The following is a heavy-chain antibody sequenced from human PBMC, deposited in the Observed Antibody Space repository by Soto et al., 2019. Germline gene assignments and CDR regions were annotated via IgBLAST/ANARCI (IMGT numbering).Heavy chain of an antibody. CDR3: ARDLDSASYYFDY. V-gene: IGHV1-18*04. CDR2: ISAYTGKT. Sequence: QVQLVQSGAEMKKPGASLKVSCKASGYTFSSYGISGVRQAPGQGLEWMGWISAYTGKTNYAQKLQGRVTMTTDTSTSTAYMEVRSLRSDDTAVYYCARDLDSASYYFDYWGQGTLVTVSS. J-gene: IGHJ4*02. D-gene: IGHD1-26*01. CDR1: GYTFSSYG.